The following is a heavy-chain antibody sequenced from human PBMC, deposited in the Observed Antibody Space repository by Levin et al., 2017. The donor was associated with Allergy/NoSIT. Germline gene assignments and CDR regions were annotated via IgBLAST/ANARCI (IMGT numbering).Heavy chain of an antibody. Sequence: GGSLRLSCAASGFTFSSYAMSWVRQAPGKGLEWVSAISGSGGSTYYADSVKGRFTISRDNSKNTLYLQMNSLRAEDTAVYYCAKATSYYYYYGMDGWGQGTTVTVSS. CDR1: GFTFSSYA. J-gene: IGHJ6*02. CDR2: ISGSGGST. V-gene: IGHV3-23*01. D-gene: IGHD1-14*01. CDR3: AKATSYYYYYGMDG.